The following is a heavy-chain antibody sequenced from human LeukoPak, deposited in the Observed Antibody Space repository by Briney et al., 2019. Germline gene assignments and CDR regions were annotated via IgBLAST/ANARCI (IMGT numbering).Heavy chain of an antibody. CDR1: GFTFSTYW. D-gene: IGHD3-10*01. V-gene: IGHV3-74*03. J-gene: IGHJ4*02. CDR2: INGDGSTT. Sequence: GGPLRLSCTASGFTFSTYWINWVRQSPGRGLVWVALINGDGSTTTHADSVKGRFTISRDNAKNTAYLQMNSLRDEDTAVYFCARDYAGSPDYWGQGTLVTVSA. CDR3: ARDYAGSPDY.